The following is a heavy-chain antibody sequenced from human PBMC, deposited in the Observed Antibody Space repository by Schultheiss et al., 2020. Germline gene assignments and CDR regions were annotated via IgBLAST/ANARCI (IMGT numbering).Heavy chain of an antibody. CDR1: GGSISSSSYY. Sequence: SETLSLTCTVSGGSISSSSYYWGWIRQPPGKGLEWIGEIYHSGSTYYNPSLKSRVTISVDRSKNQFSLKLSSVTAADTAVYYCARLRYFDWPAGPRKGNAFDIWGKGTMVTVSS. J-gene: IGHJ3*02. V-gene: IGHV4-39*07. CDR2: IYHSGST. CDR3: ARLRYFDWPAGPRKGNAFDI. D-gene: IGHD3-9*01.